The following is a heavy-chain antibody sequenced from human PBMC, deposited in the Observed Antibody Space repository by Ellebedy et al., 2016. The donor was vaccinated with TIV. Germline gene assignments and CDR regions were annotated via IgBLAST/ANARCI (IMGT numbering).Heavy chain of an antibody. Sequence: PGGSLRLSCAASGFVFSSYTMWWVRQPPGKGLEWAAVTSFDGTNKHYADPVKGRFTISRDNSQNTLYLHMHSLRDEDTAVYYCARDPYSSGWSAIGYFDLWGQGALVTVSS. J-gene: IGHJ4*02. V-gene: IGHV3-30*04. D-gene: IGHD6-19*01. CDR1: GFVFSSYT. CDR2: TSFDGTNK. CDR3: ARDPYSSGWSAIGYFDL.